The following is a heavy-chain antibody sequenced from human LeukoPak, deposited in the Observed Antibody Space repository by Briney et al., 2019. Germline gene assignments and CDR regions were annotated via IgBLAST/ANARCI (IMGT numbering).Heavy chain of an antibody. D-gene: IGHD6-13*01. J-gene: IGHJ4*02. Sequence: GASVKVSCKASGGTCSSYAISWVRQAPGQGLEWMGRIIPILGIANYAQKFQGRVTITADKSTSTAYMELSSLRSEDTAVYYCATGSSWYYFDYWGQGTLVTVSS. V-gene: IGHV1-69*04. CDR3: ATGSSWYYFDY. CDR2: IIPILGIA. CDR1: GGTCSSYA.